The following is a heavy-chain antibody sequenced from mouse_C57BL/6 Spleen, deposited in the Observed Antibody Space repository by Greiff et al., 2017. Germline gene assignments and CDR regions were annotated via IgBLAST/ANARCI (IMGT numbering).Heavy chain of an antibody. D-gene: IGHD1-1*01. J-gene: IGHJ2*01. CDR2: ISSGSSTI. CDR1: GFTFSDYG. CDR3: ARYYYGSSLRYFDY. V-gene: IGHV5-17*01. Sequence: VQLKQSGGGLVKPGGSLKLSCAASGFTFSDYGMHWVRQAPEKGLEWVAYISSGSSTIYYADTVKGRFTISRDNAKNTLFLQMTSLRSEDTAMYYCARYYYGSSLRYFDYWGQGTTLTVSS.